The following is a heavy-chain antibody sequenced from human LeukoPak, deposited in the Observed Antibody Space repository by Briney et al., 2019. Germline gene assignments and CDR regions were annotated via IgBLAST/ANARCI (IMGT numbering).Heavy chain of an antibody. CDR3: ARDKDTAMVGDLIDY. V-gene: IGHV3-7*01. Sequence: GGSLRLSCAASGFTFSGYWMSWVRQAPGKGLEWVANINRDGSDTQYVDSVKGRFTISRDNAKNSLCLQMNSLRAEDTAVYYCARDKDTAMVGDLIDYWGQGTLVTVSS. J-gene: IGHJ4*02. CDR2: INRDGSDT. D-gene: IGHD5-18*01. CDR1: GFTFSGYW.